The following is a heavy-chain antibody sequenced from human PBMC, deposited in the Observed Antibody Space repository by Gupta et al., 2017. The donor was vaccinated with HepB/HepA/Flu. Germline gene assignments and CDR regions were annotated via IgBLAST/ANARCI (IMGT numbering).Heavy chain of an antibody. V-gene: IGHV4-4*02. CDR2: IYHSGST. D-gene: IGHD6-13*01. Sequence: QVQLQESGPGLVKPSGTLSLTCAVSGGSISSSNWWSWVRQPPGKGLEWIGEIYHSGSTNYNPSLKSRVTISVDKSKNQFSLKLSSVTAADTAVYYCAREVAAAASGAAKNNWFDPWGQGTLVTVSS. CDR3: AREVAAAASGAAKNNWFDP. J-gene: IGHJ5*02. CDR1: GGSISSSNW.